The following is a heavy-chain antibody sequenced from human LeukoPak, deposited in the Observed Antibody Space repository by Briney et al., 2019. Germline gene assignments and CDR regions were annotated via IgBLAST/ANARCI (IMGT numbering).Heavy chain of an antibody. CDR3: ARETRDDYYYYYYMDV. CDR2: ISSSGSTI. CDR1: GFTFSDYY. V-gene: IGHV3-11*01. J-gene: IGHJ6*03. Sequence: GGSLRLSCAASGFTFSDYYMSWIRQAPGKGLEWVSYISSSGSTIYYADSVKGRFTISRDNAKNTLYLQMNSLRAEDTAVYYCARETRDDYYYYYYMDVWGKGTTVTVSS.